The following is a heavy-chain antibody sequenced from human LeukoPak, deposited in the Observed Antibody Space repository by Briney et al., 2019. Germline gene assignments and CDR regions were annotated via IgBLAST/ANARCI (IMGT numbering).Heavy chain of an antibody. CDR3: ARDGHYYYDSSGYYYVFLGDY. D-gene: IGHD3-22*01. CDR1: GFTFSSYE. CDR2: ISSSGSTI. V-gene: IGHV3-48*03. J-gene: IGHJ4*02. Sequence: GGSLRLSCAASGFTFSSYEMNWVRQAPGKGLEWVSYISSSGSTIYYADSVKGRFTISRDNAKNSLYLQMNSLRAEDTAVYYCARDGHYYYDSSGYYYVFLGDYWGQGTLVTVSS.